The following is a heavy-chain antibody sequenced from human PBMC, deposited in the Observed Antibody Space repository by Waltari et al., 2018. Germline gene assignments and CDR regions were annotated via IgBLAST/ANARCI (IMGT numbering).Heavy chain of an antibody. Sequence: QVQLQQWGAGLLKPSETLSLTCAVYGGSFSGYYWSWIRQPPGKGLEWIGEINHSGSTNYNPSLKSRVTISVDTSKNQFSLKLSSVTAADTAVYYCARGPDYDFWSGYYNWDYWGQGTLVTVSS. J-gene: IGHJ4*02. D-gene: IGHD3-3*01. CDR1: GGSFSGYY. CDR3: ARGPDYDFWSGYYNWDY. V-gene: IGHV4-34*01. CDR2: INHSGST.